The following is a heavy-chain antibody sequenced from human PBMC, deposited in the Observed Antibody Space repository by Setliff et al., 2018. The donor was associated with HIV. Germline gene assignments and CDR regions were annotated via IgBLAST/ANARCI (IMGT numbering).Heavy chain of an antibody. D-gene: IGHD5-18*01. CDR3: ARGGVRGYSYGEAFDI. CDR2: IISIFDKA. J-gene: IGHJ3*02. Sequence: ASVKVSCKSSGGSFNTYAINWVRQAPGQGLEWMGGIISIFDKANYAQKFHGRLTITADDSTRTVYMELNGLGSGDTAVYYCARGGVRGYSYGEAFDIWGQGTLVNVSS. CDR1: GGSFNTYA. V-gene: IGHV1-69*13.